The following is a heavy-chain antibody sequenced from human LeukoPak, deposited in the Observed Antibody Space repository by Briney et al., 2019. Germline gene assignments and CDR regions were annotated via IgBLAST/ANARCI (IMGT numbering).Heavy chain of an antibody. CDR1: GFTFSDYY. CDR3: ARCPYYYDSSGYYLNWFDP. V-gene: IGHV3-11*01. J-gene: IGHJ5*02. CDR2: ISSSGSTI. D-gene: IGHD3-22*01. Sequence: GGSLRLSCAASGFTFSDYYMSWIRQAPGKGLEWVSYISSSGSTIYYADSVKGRFTISRDNAKNSLYLQMNSLRAEDTAVYYCARCPYYYDSSGYYLNWFDPWGQRTLVTVSS.